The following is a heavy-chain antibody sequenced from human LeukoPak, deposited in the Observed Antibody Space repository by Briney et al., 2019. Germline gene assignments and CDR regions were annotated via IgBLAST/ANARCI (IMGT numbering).Heavy chain of an antibody. V-gene: IGHV1-3*01. CDR2: INAGNGNT. CDR3: ARRYSSSWYSPLDY. Sequence: GASVKVSCKASGYTFTSYAMHWVRQAPGQRLEWMGWINAGNGNTKYSQKFQGRVTITTDESTSTAYMELSSLRSEDTAVYYCARRYSSSWYSPLDYWGQGTLVTVSS. CDR1: GYTFTSYA. J-gene: IGHJ4*02. D-gene: IGHD6-13*01.